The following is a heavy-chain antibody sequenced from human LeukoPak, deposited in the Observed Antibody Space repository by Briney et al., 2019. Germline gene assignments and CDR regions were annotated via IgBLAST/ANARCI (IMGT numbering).Heavy chain of an antibody. V-gene: IGHV3-43*02. CDR1: GFTFDEYG. Sequence: GGSLRLSCAASGFTFDEYGMYWVRQAPGKGLEWVSLISGDGGSTFYADSVKGRFTISRDNSKHSLYLQMNRLRTEDTALYYCAKDQWQAGGFDYWGQGTLVTVSS. CDR2: ISGDGGST. CDR3: AKDQWQAGGFDY. J-gene: IGHJ4*02. D-gene: IGHD6-19*01.